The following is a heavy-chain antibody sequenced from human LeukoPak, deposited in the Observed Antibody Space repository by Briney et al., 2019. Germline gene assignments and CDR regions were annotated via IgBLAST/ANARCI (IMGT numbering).Heavy chain of an antibody. V-gene: IGHV3-30*12. J-gene: IGHJ4*02. Sequence: PGRSLRLSCEASGFRFTDFGMHWVRQAPGKGLEWVAQIYYDGSQKYHADSVKGRFHVSRDNSKNTLYLQMNSLGAEDTAVYYCAIIGVTNTTNDYWGQGALVVVSS. CDR3: AIIGVTNTTNDY. CDR2: IYYDGSQK. D-gene: IGHD3-3*01. CDR1: GFRFTDFG.